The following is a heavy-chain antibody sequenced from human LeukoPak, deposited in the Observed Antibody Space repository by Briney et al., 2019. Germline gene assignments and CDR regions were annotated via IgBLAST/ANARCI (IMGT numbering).Heavy chain of an antibody. CDR1: GYTFTGYY. Sequence: ASVKVSCKASGYTFTGYYMHWVRQAPGQGLEWMGWINPNSGGTNYAQKFQGRVTMTRDTSISTAYMELSRLRSDDTAVYYCAREKLGTVITRSRYNWFDPWGQGTLVTVSS. V-gene: IGHV1-2*02. J-gene: IGHJ5*02. CDR3: AREKLGTVITRSRYNWFDP. D-gene: IGHD4-17*01. CDR2: INPNSGGT.